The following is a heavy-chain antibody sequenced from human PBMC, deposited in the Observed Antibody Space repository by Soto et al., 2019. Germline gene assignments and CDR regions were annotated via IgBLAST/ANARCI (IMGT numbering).Heavy chain of an antibody. D-gene: IGHD2-2*01. CDR1: GYTFTNYG. Sequence: ASVKVSCKASGYTFTNYGISWVRQAPGQGLEWMGWISTYNGGTKYAQRLQGRVTLTTDASTSTVYVELRNLRTDDTAVYYCARATCSSTSCPEPVARDIWGQGTLVTVSS. CDR2: ISTYNGGT. CDR3: ARATCSSTSCPEPVARDI. V-gene: IGHV1-18*01. J-gene: IGHJ3*02.